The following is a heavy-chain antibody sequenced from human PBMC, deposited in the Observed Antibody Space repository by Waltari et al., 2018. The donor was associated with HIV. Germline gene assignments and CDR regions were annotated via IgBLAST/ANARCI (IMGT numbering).Heavy chain of an antibody. D-gene: IGHD3-10*01. CDR2: LYRNGKT. J-gene: IGHJ6*02. Sequence: EVQLVESGGNLTQPGGSLILSCAASGFSVDSNYMSWVRQAPGKGLVWVAVLYRNGKTNYVDSVKGRFTIFRDNSKNTLYLQMNTLRAEDTAVYYCARMQRSYGSEQSRYFYFGIDVWGQGTSVIVSS. V-gene: IGHV3-53*01. CDR3: ARMQRSYGSEQSRYFYFGIDV. CDR1: GFSVDSNY.